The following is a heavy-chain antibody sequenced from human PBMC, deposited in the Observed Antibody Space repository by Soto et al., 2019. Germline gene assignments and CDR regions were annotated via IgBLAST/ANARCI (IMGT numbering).Heavy chain of an antibody. Sequence: GGSLRLSCAASGFTFSSYGMHWVRQAPGKGLEWVAVISYDGSNKYYADSVKGRFIISRDNSKNTLYLQMNSLGAEDTAVYYCAKDSSSPGWYYDSSGYSGPFDYWGQGTLVTVSS. CDR2: ISYDGSNK. D-gene: IGHD3-22*01. J-gene: IGHJ4*02. CDR3: AKDSSSPGWYYDSSGYSGPFDY. CDR1: GFTFSSYG. V-gene: IGHV3-30*18.